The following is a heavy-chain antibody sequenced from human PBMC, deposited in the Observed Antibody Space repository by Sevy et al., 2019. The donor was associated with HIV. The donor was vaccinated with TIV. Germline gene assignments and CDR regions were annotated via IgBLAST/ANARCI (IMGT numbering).Heavy chain of an antibody. CDR2: ISYSGTNK. V-gene: IGHV3-30-3*01. D-gene: IGHD2-21*02. J-gene: IGHJ4*02. Sequence: GGSLRLSCAASGFTFTLYAIHWVRQAPGKGLEWVALISYSGTNKYYADSVKGRFTISRDDSKNTAYLQMNNLRTDDAAVYYWAGVAVEYCTGDCYHRFDYWGQGTQVTVSS. CDR1: GFTFTLYA. CDR3: AGVAVEYCTGDCYHRFDY.